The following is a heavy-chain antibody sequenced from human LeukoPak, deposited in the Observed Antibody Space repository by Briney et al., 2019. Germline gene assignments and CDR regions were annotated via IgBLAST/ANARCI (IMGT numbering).Heavy chain of an antibody. D-gene: IGHD6-19*01. J-gene: IGHJ4*02. CDR2: ISSSGSTI. CDR3: ARDSRGWYWEGSDY. V-gene: IGHV3-48*03. CDR1: GFTFSSYE. Sequence: GGSLRLSCAASGFTFSSYEMNWVRQAPGKGLEWVSYISSSGSTIYYADSVKGRFTISRDNAKNSLYLQMNSLRAEDTAVYYCARDSRGWYWEGSDYWGQGTLVTVSS.